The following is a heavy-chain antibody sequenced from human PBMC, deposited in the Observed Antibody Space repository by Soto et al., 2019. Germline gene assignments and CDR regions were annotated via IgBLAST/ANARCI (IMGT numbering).Heavy chain of an antibody. J-gene: IGHJ6*02. CDR3: VTLCGGSCYFGVDV. CDR1: GFTFSLYT. D-gene: IGHD2-15*01. V-gene: IGHV3-21*06. CDR2: ISSATSDI. Sequence: GGSLRLSCAASGFTFSLYTMTWVRQAPGKGLEWVASISSATSDIYYADSVRGRFTISRDNARNSHYLQMNSLTGEDTASYYCVTLCGGSCYFGVDVGGQGTTVTVSS.